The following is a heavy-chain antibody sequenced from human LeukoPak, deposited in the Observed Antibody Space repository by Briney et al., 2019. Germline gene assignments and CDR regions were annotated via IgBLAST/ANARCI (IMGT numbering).Heavy chain of an antibody. CDR1: GFTVSSNY. J-gene: IGHJ6*03. D-gene: IGHD5-18*01. CDR2: IYSGGST. CDR3: ASTGDTAMDNYMDV. V-gene: IGHV3-66*02. Sequence: GGSLRLSCAASGFTVSSNYMSWVRQAPGKGLEWVSVIYSGGSTYYADSVKGRFTISRDNSKSTLYLQMNSLRAEDTAVYYCASTGDTAMDNYMDVWGKGTTVTVSS.